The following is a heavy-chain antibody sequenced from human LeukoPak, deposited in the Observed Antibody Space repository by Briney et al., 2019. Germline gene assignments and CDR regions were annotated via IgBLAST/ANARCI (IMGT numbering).Heavy chain of an antibody. CDR3: ARDGRITMIVVSYYYYMDV. D-gene: IGHD3-22*01. CDR2: ISYDGSNK. J-gene: IGHJ6*03. V-gene: IGHV3-30*04. Sequence: PGGSLRLSCAASGFTFSSYAMHWVRQAPGKGLEWVAVISYDGSNKYYADSVKGRFTISRDNSKNTLYLQMNSLRAEDTAVYYCARDGRITMIVVSYYYYMDVWGKGTTVTVSS. CDR1: GFTFSSYA.